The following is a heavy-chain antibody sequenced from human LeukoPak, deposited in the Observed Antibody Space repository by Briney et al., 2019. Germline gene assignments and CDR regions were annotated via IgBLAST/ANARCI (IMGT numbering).Heavy chain of an antibody. J-gene: IGHJ4*02. V-gene: IGHV1-46*01. D-gene: IGHD5-18*01. Sequence: ASVKLSFKASGYTFTSYYMHWVRQAPGQGLEWMGIINPSGGSTSYSEKFQGRVAMTRDTSTSTVYMELSGLRSEDTAVYYCARGGMGIQLWSFDYWGQGTLVTVSS. CDR1: GYTFTSYY. CDR3: ARGGMGIQLWSFDY. CDR2: INPSGGST.